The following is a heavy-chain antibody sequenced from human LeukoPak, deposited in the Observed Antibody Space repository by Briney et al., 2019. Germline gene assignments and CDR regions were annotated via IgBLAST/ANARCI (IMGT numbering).Heavy chain of an antibody. CDR2: IYSSGST. CDR3: ARQTAGNDAFDI. Sequence: SETLSLTCTVSAGSFSSYYWSWIRQPAGKGLEWIGRIYSSGSTNYNPSLKSRLTMSVDTSKSQFSLMLTSVTAADTAVYYCARQTAGNDAFDIWGQGTMVTVSS. V-gene: IGHV4-4*07. J-gene: IGHJ3*02. CDR1: AGSFSSYY. D-gene: IGHD6-19*01.